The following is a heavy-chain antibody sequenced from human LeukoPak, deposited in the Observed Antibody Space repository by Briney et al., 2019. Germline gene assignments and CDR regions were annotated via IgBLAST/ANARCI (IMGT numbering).Heavy chain of an antibody. V-gene: IGHV3-23*01. J-gene: IGHJ4*02. CDR1: GFTFSSYG. D-gene: IGHD1-26*01. Sequence: GRSLRLSCAASGFTFSSYGMHWVRQAPGKGLQWVSTISGGGGSTYYADSVKGRFTISRDNSKNTLYLRVNSLRAEDTAVYYCAKGGKWDVTPFDYWGQGTLVTVSS. CDR2: ISGGGGST. CDR3: AKGGKWDVTPFDY.